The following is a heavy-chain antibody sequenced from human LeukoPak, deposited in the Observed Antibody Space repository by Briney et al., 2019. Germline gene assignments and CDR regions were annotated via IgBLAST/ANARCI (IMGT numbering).Heavy chain of an antibody. CDR1: GFTFDDYT. D-gene: IGHD5-18*01. CDR2: ISSSSSYI. CDR3: XXSGYSYGSYYFDY. J-gene: IGHJ4*02. Sequence: GGSLRLSCAASGFTFDDYTMHWVRQAPGKGLEWVSSISSSSSYIYYADSVKGRFTISRDNAKNSLYLQMNSLRAEDTAVYYXXXSGYSYGSYYFDYWGQGTLVTVSS. V-gene: IGHV3-21*01.